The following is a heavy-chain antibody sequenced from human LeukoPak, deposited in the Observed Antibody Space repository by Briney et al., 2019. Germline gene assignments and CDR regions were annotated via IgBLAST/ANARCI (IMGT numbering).Heavy chain of an antibody. CDR2: ITNRGSGSTI. Sequence: GGSLRLSCAASGFTFSSYEMNWVRQAPGKGPEWVSYITNRGSGSTIYYAGSVKGRFTVSRDDAKNSLYLQMNSLRVEDTAVYYCAREHSSSGWGYFDYWGQGALVTVSS. CDR3: AREHSSSGWGYFDY. V-gene: IGHV3-48*03. D-gene: IGHD6-25*01. CDR1: GFTFSSYE. J-gene: IGHJ4*02.